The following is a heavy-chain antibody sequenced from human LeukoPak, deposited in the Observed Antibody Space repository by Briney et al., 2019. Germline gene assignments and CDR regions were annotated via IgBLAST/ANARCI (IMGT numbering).Heavy chain of an antibody. CDR2: IYHSGST. D-gene: IGHD3-3*01. Sequence: KPSETLSLTCAVSGGSISSGGYSWSWIRQPPGKGLEWIGYIYHSGSTYYNPSLKSRVTISVDTSKNQFSLKLSSVTAADTAVYYCASQITIFGVDVWGQGTTVTVSS. J-gene: IGHJ6*02. V-gene: IGHV4-30-2*01. CDR3: ASQITIFGVDV. CDR1: GGSISSGGYS.